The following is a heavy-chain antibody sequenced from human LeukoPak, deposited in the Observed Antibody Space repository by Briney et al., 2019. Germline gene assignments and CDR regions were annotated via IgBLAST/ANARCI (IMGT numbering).Heavy chain of an antibody. J-gene: IGHJ4*02. CDR2: VDWDDDK. CDR1: GFSLSTSGMC. V-gene: IGHV2-70*11. Sequence: SGPALVKPTQTLTLTCTFSGFSLSTSGMCVSWIRQPPGKALEWLARVDWDDDKYYSTSLKTRRTISKDTSKSQVVLTMTNMDPVDTATYYCVRSYYYDSSGYFFDYWGQGTLVTVSS. CDR3: VRSYYYDSSGYFFDY. D-gene: IGHD3-22*01.